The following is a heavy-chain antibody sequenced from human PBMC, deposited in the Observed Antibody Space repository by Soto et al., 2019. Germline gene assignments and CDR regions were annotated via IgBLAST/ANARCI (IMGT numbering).Heavy chain of an antibody. V-gene: IGHV3-48*01. J-gene: IGHJ5*02. CDR3: ARDRQYCSSTSCYNWFDP. Sequence: PGGSLILSCAASGFTFSGYSMNWVRQAPGKGLEWVSYISSSSSTIYYADSVKGRFTISRDNAKNSLYLQMNSLRAEDTAVYYCARDRQYCSSTSCYNWFDPWGQGTLVTVSS. CDR2: ISSSSSTI. CDR1: GFTFSGYS. D-gene: IGHD2-2*01.